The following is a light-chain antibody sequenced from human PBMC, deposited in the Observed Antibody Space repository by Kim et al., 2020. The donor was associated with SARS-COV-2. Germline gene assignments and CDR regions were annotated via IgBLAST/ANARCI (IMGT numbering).Light chain of an antibody. CDR3: QQYGNSPHT. CDR1: QSFSRSY. Sequence: SPGERATLSCRASQSFSRSYLAWYQQKPGQAPRLLIYGASSRATGVPDRFSGSGSGTDFTLTITRLEPEDFAVYYCQQYGNSPHTFGQGTKVDIK. CDR2: GAS. V-gene: IGKV3-20*01. J-gene: IGKJ1*01.